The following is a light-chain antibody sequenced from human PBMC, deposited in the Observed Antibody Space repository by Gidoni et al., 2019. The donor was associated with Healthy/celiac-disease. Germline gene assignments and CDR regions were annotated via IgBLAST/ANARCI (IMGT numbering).Light chain of an antibody. CDR2: LGS. CDR1: QSLLHSNGYNY. V-gene: IGKV2-28*01. J-gene: IGKJ2*01. CDR3: MQALQTPT. Sequence: DIVMTQSPLSLPVTPGEPASISCRSSQSLLHSNGYNYVDWYLQKPGQSPQLLIYLGSNRASGVPERFSGSGSGTDFTMKISRVDAGDVGVYYCMQALQTPTFGQGTKLEIK.